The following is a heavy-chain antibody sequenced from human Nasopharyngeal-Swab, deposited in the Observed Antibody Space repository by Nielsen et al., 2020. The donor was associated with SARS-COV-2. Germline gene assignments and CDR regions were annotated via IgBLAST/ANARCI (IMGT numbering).Heavy chain of an antibody. V-gene: IGHV4-59*08. CDR2: IYYSGST. Sequence: SETLSLTCTVSGGSISSYYWTWIRQSPGKGLEWIGYIYYSGSTDYNPSLKGRVTISVDTSKNQFSLKLSPVTAADTAVYYCARQSRGYSYGYFDYWGQGTLVTVSS. CDR3: ARQSRGYSYGYFDY. D-gene: IGHD5-18*01. J-gene: IGHJ4*02. CDR1: GGSISSYY.